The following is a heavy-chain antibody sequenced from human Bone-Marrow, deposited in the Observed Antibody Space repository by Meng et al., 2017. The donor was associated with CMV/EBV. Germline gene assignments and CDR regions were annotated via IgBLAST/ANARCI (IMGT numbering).Heavy chain of an antibody. J-gene: IGHJ4*02. D-gene: IGHD6-13*01. CDR2: IIPSLGTT. Sequence: VPFTNYAISWVRQAPGKGLEWMGQIIPSLGTTNYAQTFQSRVTITADKSSTTAATTAHLELSSLTSDDTAVYFCARDMAASGATFDLWGQGTLVTVSS. CDR1: VPFTNYA. CDR3: ARDMAASGATFDL. V-gene: IGHV1-69*06.